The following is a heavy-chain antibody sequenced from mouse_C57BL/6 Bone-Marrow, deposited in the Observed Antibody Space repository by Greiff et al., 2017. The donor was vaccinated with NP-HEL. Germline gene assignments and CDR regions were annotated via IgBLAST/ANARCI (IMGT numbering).Heavy chain of an antibody. Sequence: EVQLQQSGPVLVKPGASVKMSCKASGYTFTDYYMNWVKQSHGKSLEWIGVINPYNGGTSYNQKFKGKATLTVDKSSSTAYIELNSLTSEDSAVYYCARGGGYDGYFYFDYWGQGTTLTVSS. V-gene: IGHV1-19*01. CDR3: ARGGGYDGYFYFDY. J-gene: IGHJ2*01. CDR2: INPYNGGT. CDR1: GYTFTDYY. D-gene: IGHD2-3*01.